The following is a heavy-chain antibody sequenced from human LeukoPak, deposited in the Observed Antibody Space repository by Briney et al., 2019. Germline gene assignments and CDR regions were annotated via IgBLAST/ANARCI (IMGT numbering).Heavy chain of an antibody. CDR2: INPSGGST. CDR1: GYTFTSYY. Sequence: ASVKVSCKASGYTFTSYYMHWVRQAPGQGLEWMGIINPSGGSTSYAQKFQGRVTITADKSTSTAYMELSSLRSEDTAVYYCARPYYYDSSGYYYTHFDYWGQGTLVTVSS. J-gene: IGHJ4*02. CDR3: ARPYYYDSSGYYYTHFDY. D-gene: IGHD3-22*01. V-gene: IGHV1-46*01.